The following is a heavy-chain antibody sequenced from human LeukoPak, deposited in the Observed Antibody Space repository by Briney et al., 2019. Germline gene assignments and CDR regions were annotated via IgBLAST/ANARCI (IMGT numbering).Heavy chain of an antibody. D-gene: IGHD4-23*01. V-gene: IGHV3-7*01. J-gene: IGHJ4*02. CDR1: GFTFSRYW. CDR3: ARDAYGGDY. CDR2: MNQDGSER. Sequence: GGSLRLSCAASGFTFSRYWMSWVRQAPGKGLEWVANMNQDGSERYYVDSLKGRFTISRDNAENSLYLQLNSLRGEDTAVYYCARDAYGGDYWGQGILVTVSS.